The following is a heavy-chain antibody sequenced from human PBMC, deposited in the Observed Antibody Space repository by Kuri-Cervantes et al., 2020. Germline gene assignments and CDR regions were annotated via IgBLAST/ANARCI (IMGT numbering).Heavy chain of an antibody. CDR2: ISGTGGGRT. D-gene: IGHD3-10*01. CDR3: ARYPVPFRGVIPYYYYMDV. J-gene: IGHJ6*03. V-gene: IGHV3-23*01. Sequence: GGSLRLSCAASGFTFSNYAMSWVRQAPGKRLEWVSAISGTGGGRTYYADSVKGRFTISRDNSKSTLYLQMNSLRAEDTAVYYCARYPVPFRGVIPYYYYMDVWGKGTTVTVSS. CDR1: GFTFSNYA.